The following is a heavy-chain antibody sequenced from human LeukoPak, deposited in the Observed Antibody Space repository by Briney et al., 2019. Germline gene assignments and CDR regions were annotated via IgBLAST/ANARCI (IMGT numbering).Heavy chain of an antibody. CDR2: IYYSGST. Sequence: SETLSLTCTVSGGSISSYYWSWIRQPPGKGLEWIGYIYYSGSTNYNPSLKSRVTISVDTSKNQFSLKLSSVTAADTAVYYCARDLWGAVAYYGMVVWGQGTTVTVSS. D-gene: IGHD6-19*01. V-gene: IGHV4-59*01. CDR1: GGSISSYY. CDR3: ARDLWGAVAYYGMVV. J-gene: IGHJ6*02.